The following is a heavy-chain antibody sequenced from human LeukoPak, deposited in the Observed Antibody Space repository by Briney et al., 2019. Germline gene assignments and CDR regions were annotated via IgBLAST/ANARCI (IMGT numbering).Heavy chain of an antibody. CDR2: VSGSGGST. V-gene: IGHV3-23*01. J-gene: IGHJ4*02. D-gene: IGHD3-22*01. CDR3: AKDLYYYASSGYSFDY. Sequence: GGSLRLSCAASGFTFSSYAMSWVRQAPGKGLEWVSAVSGSGGSTNYAESVKGRFTISRDKSKSTLYLQMNSLRAEDTPVYYCAKDLYYYASSGYSFDYWGQGTLVTVSS. CDR1: GFTFSSYA.